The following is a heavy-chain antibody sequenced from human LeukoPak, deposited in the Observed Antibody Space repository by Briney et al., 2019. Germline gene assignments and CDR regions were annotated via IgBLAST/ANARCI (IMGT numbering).Heavy chain of an antibody. Sequence: GGSLRLSCAASGFTFSGYSMNWVRQAPGKGLEWVSCISSSSTYIYYADSVKGRFTISRDNAKNSLYLQMNSLRGEDTAVYYCARGHTMIAFGGGQGTLVTVSS. J-gene: IGHJ4*02. CDR2: ISSSSTYI. V-gene: IGHV3-21*01. CDR1: GFTFSGYS. CDR3: ARGHTMIAFG. D-gene: IGHD3-22*01.